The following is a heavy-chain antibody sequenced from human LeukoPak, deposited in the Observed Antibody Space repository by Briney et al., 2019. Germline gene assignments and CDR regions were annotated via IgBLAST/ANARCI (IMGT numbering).Heavy chain of an antibody. D-gene: IGHD6-13*01. CDR3: ARARSYGYSSSWYEY. Sequence: SETLSLTCAVYGGSFSGYYWSWIRQPPGKGLEWIGEINHSGSTNYNPSLKSRVPISVDTSKNQFSLKLSSVTAADTAVYYCARARSYGYSSSWYEYWGKGTLVTVSS. CDR1: GGSFSGYY. J-gene: IGHJ4*02. CDR2: INHSGST. V-gene: IGHV4-34*01.